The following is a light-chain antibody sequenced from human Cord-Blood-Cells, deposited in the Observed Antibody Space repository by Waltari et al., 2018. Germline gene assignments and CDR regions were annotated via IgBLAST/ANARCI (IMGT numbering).Light chain of an antibody. CDR1: QSVSSSY. CDR3: QQYGSSPPYT. J-gene: IGKJ2*01. CDR2: GAS. V-gene: IGKV3-20*01. Sequence: ETVLTQSPGTLSLSPGESATLSCRASQSVSSSYLAWYQQKHGQAPRLLIYGASSRATGIPDRFSGSGSGTDFTLTISRLEPEDFAVYYCQQYGSSPPYTFGQGTKLEIK.